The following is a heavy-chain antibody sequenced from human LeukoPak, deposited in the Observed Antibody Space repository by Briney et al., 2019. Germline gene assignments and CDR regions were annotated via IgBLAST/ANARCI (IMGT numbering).Heavy chain of an antibody. D-gene: IGHD6-6*01. V-gene: IGHV3-23*01. J-gene: IGHJ4*02. CDR1: GFTVSSNY. Sequence: GGSLRLSCAASGFTVSSNYMSWVRQAPGKGLEWVSAISGSGGSTYYADSVKGRFTISRDNSKNTLYLQMNSLRAEDTAVYYCANIAARSFDYWGQGTLVTVSS. CDR3: ANIAARSFDY. CDR2: ISGSGGST.